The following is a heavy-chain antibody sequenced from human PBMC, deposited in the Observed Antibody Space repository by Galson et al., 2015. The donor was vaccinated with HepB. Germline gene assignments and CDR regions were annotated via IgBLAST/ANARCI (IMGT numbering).Heavy chain of an antibody. CDR3: ARRGDGYKNPFDY. CDR2: IYPGDSDT. D-gene: IGHD5-24*01. J-gene: IGHJ4*02. V-gene: IGHV5-51*03. Sequence: SGSHVQKPGESLNLSCHGSGYSFTSYWIGWVRQMPGKGLEWMGIIYPGDSDTRYSPSVQGQVTISADKSISTAYLQWRSLKASDTAMYYCARRGDGYKNPFDYWGKGTLVTVSS. CDR1: GYSFTSYW.